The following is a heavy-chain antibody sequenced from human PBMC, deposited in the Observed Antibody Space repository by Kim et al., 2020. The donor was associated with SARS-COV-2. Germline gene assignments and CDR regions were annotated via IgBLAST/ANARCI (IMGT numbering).Heavy chain of an antibody. CDR2: IRADSGNT. V-gene: IGHV1-18*01. CDR3: ATEAGAAADNAFDI. J-gene: IGHJ3*02. CDR1: GYIFTSYG. D-gene: IGHD6-13*01. Sequence: ASVTVSCKASGYIFTSYGLNWVRQAPGQGLEWMGWIRADSGNTNYAQKFQGRVTMTTDTSTSTGYMEVRSLRSDDTAVYYCATEAGAAADNAFDIWGQGT.